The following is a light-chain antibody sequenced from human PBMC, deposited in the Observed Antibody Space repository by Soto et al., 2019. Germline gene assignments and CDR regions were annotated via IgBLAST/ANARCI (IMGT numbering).Light chain of an antibody. CDR2: DVS. V-gene: IGLV2-14*01. Sequence: QSVLTQPASVSGSPGLSIAISCTGTSSDVGGYNSVSWYQQHPCKAPKLMIYDVSNRPSGFSNRFSGSKSGNTASLTFSGLQAEDEGDYYCSSYTTGGSYVFGTGTKVTVL. CDR3: SSYTTGGSYV. J-gene: IGLJ1*01. CDR1: SSDVGGYNS.